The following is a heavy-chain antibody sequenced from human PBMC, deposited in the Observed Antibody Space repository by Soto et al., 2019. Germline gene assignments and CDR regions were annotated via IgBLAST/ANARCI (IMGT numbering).Heavy chain of an antibody. Sequence: QVQLVESGGGVVQPGRSLRLSCAASGFTFSSYGMHWVRQAPGKGLEWVAVISYDGSNKYYADSVKGRFTISRDNSKNTLYLQMNSLRAEDTAVYYCAKDRRGKQLVRSQGMDVWGQGTTVTVSS. CDR3: AKDRRGKQLVRSQGMDV. V-gene: IGHV3-30*18. J-gene: IGHJ6*02. CDR1: GFTFSSYG. CDR2: ISYDGSNK. D-gene: IGHD6-6*01.